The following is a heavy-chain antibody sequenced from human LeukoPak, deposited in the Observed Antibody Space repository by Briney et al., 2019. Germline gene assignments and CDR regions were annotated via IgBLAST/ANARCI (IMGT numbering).Heavy chain of an antibody. CDR2: IYDSGST. CDR1: GGSIRSSYYY. V-gene: IGHV4-39*07. CDR3: ARDASLGSDPAFDI. Sequence: PSETLSLTCTVSGGSIRSSYYYWGWIRQPPGKGLEWIGSIYDSGSTYYNPSLKSRVTISVDTSKNQFSLKLNSVTAADTAVYYCARDASLGSDPAFDIWGQGTMVTVSS. D-gene: IGHD1-26*01. J-gene: IGHJ3*02.